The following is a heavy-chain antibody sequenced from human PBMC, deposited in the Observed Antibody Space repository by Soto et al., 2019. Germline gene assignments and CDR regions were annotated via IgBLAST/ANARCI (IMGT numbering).Heavy chain of an antibody. Sequence: SETLSLTCTVSGGSISSGGYYWSWIRQHSGKGLEWIGHISYSGSTYYNTSLKSRVAILVDTSKNQFSLNLNSVTAADTAVYYCARWVEVSLDYFDSWGQGTPVTVSA. V-gene: IGHV4-31*03. D-gene: IGHD1-20*01. CDR3: ARWVEVSLDYFDS. CDR2: ISYSGST. J-gene: IGHJ4*02. CDR1: GGSISSGGYY.